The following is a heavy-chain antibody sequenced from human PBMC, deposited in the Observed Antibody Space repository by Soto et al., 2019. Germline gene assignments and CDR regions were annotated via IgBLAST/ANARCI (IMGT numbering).Heavy chain of an antibody. CDR1: SGFTFRGYW. CDR3: AGGGGWESDS. D-gene: IGHD6-19*01. J-gene: IGHJ4*02. V-gene: IGHV3-7*01. Sequence: EVQLVESGGGLAQPGGSLRLSCAASSGFTFRGYWMNWVRQAPGKGLEWVANIKQDGSEKNYGDSVKGRFTISRDNAKNSLYLQMNGLRADDTAVYYCAGGGGWESDSWGQGTLVIVSS. CDR2: IKQDGSEK.